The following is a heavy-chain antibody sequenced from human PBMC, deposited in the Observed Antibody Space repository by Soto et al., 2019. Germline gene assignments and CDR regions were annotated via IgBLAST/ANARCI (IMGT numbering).Heavy chain of an antibody. D-gene: IGHD2-15*01. J-gene: IGHJ6*02. CDR3: ARDLRCSGGSCYPYYYYYGMDV. V-gene: IGHV1-69*06. CDR2: IIPIFGTA. Sequence: ASVKVSCKASGGTFSSYAISWVRQAPGQGLEWMGGIIPIFGTANYARKFQGRVTITADKSTSTAYMELSSLRSEDTAVYYCARDLRCSGGSCYPYYYYYGMDVWGQGTTVTVSS. CDR1: GGTFSSYA.